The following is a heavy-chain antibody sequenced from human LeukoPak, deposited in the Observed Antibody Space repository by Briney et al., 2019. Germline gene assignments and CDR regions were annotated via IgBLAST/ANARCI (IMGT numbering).Heavy chain of an antibody. CDR3: ARLRGSYPYDAFDI. CDR1: GGSISSYY. D-gene: IGHD1-26*01. Sequence: SETLSLTCTVSGGSISSYYWSWIRQPPGKGLEWIGEINHSGSTYYNPSLKSRVTISVDRSKNQFSLKLSSVTAADTAVYYCARLRGSYPYDAFDIWGQGTMVTVSS. V-gene: IGHV4-34*01. CDR2: INHSGST. J-gene: IGHJ3*02.